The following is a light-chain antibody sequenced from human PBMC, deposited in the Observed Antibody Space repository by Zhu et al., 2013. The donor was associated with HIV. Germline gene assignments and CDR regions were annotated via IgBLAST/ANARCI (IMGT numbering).Light chain of an antibody. CDR3: HVWDSSSDPVV. Sequence: QSALTQPASVSGSPGQSITISCTGTSSDVGGYNYVSWYQQHPGKAPKLMIYEVSNRPSGVSNRFSGSNSGNTATLTISRVEAGDEADYYCHVWDSSSDPVVFGGGTKLTVL. V-gene: IGLV2-14*01. CDR1: SSDVGGYNY. J-gene: IGLJ2*01. CDR2: EVS.